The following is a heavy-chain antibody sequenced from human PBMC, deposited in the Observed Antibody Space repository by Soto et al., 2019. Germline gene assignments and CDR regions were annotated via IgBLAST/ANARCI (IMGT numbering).Heavy chain of an antibody. CDR1: GGTFSSYT. Sequence: QVQLVQSGAEVKKPGSSVKVSCKASGGTFSSYTISWVRQAPGQGLEWMGRIIPILGIANYAQKFQGRVTITADKSTSTAYMELSRLRSEDTAVYYCAGEGYCSGGSCYSHYWGQGTLVTVSS. J-gene: IGHJ4*02. CDR2: IIPILGIA. V-gene: IGHV1-69*08. D-gene: IGHD2-15*01. CDR3: AGEGYCSGGSCYSHY.